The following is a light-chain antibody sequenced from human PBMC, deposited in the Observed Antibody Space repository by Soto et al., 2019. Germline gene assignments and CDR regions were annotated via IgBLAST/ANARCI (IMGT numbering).Light chain of an antibody. V-gene: IGKV3-20*01. CDR3: QQYYRSPYT. Sequence: EIVLTQSPGTLSLSPGETATLSCRASQRFDSGYVAWYRQRPGLSPRLLIFDAASRATGIPDRFSGSGSGTDFTLIIRRLEPEDLAVYYCQQYYRSPYTFGGGTKVEIK. CDR1: QRFDSGY. J-gene: IGKJ4*01. CDR2: DAA.